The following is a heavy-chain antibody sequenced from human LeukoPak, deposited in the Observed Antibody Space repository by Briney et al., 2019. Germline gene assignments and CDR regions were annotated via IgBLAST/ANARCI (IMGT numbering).Heavy chain of an antibody. CDR1: GFTFSSYE. CDR3: ASIYNWNDY. CDR2: ISSSGSTI. V-gene: IGHV3-48*03. J-gene: IGHJ4*02. D-gene: IGHD1-20*01. Sequence: PGGSLRLSCAASGFTFSSYEMNWVRQAPGKGLEWVSYISSSGSTIYYADSVKGRFTISRDNAKNSLYLQMNSLRAEDTAVYYCASIYNWNDYWGQGTLVTVSS.